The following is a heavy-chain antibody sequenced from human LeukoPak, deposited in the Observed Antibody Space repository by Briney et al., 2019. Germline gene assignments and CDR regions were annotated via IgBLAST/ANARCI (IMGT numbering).Heavy chain of an antibody. CDR2: ISSSSSYI. Sequence: GGSLRLSCAASGFTFSSYSMNWVRQAPGKGLEWVSSISSSSSYIYYADSVKGRFTISRDNAKNSLYLQMNSLRAEDTAVYYCVRQYYYGSGSYLWAPDYWGQGTLVTVSS. CDR3: VRQYYYGSGSYLWAPDY. V-gene: IGHV3-21*01. CDR1: GFTFSSYS. D-gene: IGHD3-10*01. J-gene: IGHJ4*02.